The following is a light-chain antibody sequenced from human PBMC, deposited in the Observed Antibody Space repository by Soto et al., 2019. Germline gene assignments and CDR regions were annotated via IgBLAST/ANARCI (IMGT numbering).Light chain of an antibody. CDR1: SSDVGNYNY. V-gene: IGLV2-14*01. CDR2: MVS. J-gene: IGLJ1*01. Sequence: QSALTQPASVSGSPGQSITISCTGTSSDVGNYNYVSWYQQYPGRVPKLLIYMVSNRASGVSNRFSGSKSGNTASLTISGLQAEDEADYFCTSPTPGSLYVFGPGTKVTVL. CDR3: TSPTPGSLYV.